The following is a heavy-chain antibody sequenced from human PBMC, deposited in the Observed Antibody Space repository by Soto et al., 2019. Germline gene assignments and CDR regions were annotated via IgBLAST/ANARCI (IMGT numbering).Heavy chain of an antibody. CDR3: ARSSLVTFGGAIPFDY. Sequence: QVQLQESGPGLVKPSQTLSLTCTVSGGSISRGGYYWSWIRQHPGKGLEWIGYIYYSGSTYYNPYLKSRVTISVDTSKNQFSLKLSSVTAADTAVYYCARSSLVTFGGAIPFDYWGQGTLVTVSS. CDR2: IYYSGST. CDR1: GGSISRGGYY. D-gene: IGHD3-16*01. J-gene: IGHJ4*02. V-gene: IGHV4-31*03.